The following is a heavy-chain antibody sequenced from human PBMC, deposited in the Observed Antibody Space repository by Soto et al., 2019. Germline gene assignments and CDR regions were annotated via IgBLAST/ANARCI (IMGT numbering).Heavy chain of an antibody. CDR3: ARGGVAAAGKISVPGGYYMDA. CDR1: GGSISSGGYY. V-gene: IGHV4-39*07. CDR2: INHSGST. D-gene: IGHD6-13*01. Sequence: PSETLSLTCTVSGGSISSGGYYWSWIRQPPGKGLEWIGEINHSGSTNYNPSLKSRVTISVDTSKNQFSLKLSSVTAADTAVYYCARGGVAAAGKISVPGGYYMDAWGKGTTVTVSS. J-gene: IGHJ6*03.